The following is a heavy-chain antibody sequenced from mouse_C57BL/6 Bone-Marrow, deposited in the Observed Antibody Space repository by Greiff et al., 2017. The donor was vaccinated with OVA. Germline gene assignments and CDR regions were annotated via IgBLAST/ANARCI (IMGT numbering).Heavy chain of an antibody. D-gene: IGHD1-1*01. V-gene: IGHV5-17*01. CDR3: ARPTVVDYYAMDY. CDR2: ISSGSSTI. Sequence: DVQLVESGGGLVKPGGSLKLSCAASGFTFSDYGMHWVRQAPEKGLEWVAYISSGSSTIYYADTVKGRFTISRDNAKNTLFLQMTSLRSEDTAMYYCARPTVVDYYAMDYWGQGTSVTVSS. J-gene: IGHJ4*01. CDR1: GFTFSDYG.